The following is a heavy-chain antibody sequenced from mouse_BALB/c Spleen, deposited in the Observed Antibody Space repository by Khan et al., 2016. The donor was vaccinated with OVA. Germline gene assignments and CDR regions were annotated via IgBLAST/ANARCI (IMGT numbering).Heavy chain of an antibody. CDR3: ARGGFGSFAY. Sequence: VQLKESGPELVKPGASVKMSCKASGYTFTSYIMHWVKQKPGQGLECIGYIYPYNDGTKYNEKFKGKATLSSDKSSSTAYMEISSLTSEDSAVYYCARGGFGSFAYWGQGTLVTVSA. CDR1: GYTFTSYI. D-gene: IGHD2-2*01. J-gene: IGHJ3*01. CDR2: IYPYNDGT. V-gene: IGHV1S136*01.